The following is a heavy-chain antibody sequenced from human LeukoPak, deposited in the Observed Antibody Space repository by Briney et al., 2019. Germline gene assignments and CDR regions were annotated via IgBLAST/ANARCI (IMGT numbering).Heavy chain of an antibody. CDR1: GFTFSTYS. CDR2: ISSSSSTV. Sequence: GGSLRLSCAASGFTFSTYSMNWVRQAPGKGLDWVSYISSSSSTVYYADSVKGRFTISRDNAKNSLYLQMNSLRDEDTAVYYCARATYDSSGYYTFDYWGQGTLVTVSS. CDR3: ARATYDSSGYYTFDY. D-gene: IGHD3-22*01. V-gene: IGHV3-48*02. J-gene: IGHJ4*02.